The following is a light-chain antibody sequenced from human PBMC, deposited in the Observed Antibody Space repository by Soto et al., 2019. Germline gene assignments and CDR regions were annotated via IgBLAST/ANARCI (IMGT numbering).Light chain of an antibody. CDR3: SSYTSSSTLPYV. Sequence: QSALTQPASASGSPGQSITISCTGTSNDVGGYNYVSWYQQHPGKAPKLMIYDVSNRPSGVSNRFSGSKSGNTASLTISGLQAEDEADYYCSSYTSSSTLPYVFGTGTKLTVL. CDR2: DVS. J-gene: IGLJ1*01. CDR1: SNDVGGYNY. V-gene: IGLV2-14*03.